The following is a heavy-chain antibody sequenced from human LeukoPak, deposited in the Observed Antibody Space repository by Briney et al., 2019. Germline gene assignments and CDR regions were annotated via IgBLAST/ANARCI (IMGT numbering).Heavy chain of an antibody. D-gene: IGHD3-16*01. Sequence: SQTLSLTCIVSGDSISRGDYYWSWIRQPPGKGLEWIGYFYNSGRSTYNPSLKSRVTISADTSKNHFSLKLNSVTTADTAVYYCTRGAGWLIDYWGQGILVTVSS. CDR1: GDSISRGDYY. CDR3: TRGAGWLIDY. CDR2: FYNSGRS. V-gene: IGHV4-61*03. J-gene: IGHJ4*02.